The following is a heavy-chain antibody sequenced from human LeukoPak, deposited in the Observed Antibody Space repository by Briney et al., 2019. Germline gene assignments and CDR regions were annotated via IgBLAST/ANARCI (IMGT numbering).Heavy chain of an antibody. Sequence: SETLSLTCTVSGGSISSYYWSWIRQPSGKGLEWIGYIYYSGSTNYNPSLKSRVTISVDTSKNQFSLKLSSVTAADTAVYYCARDPPELAAFDIWGQGTMVTVPS. J-gene: IGHJ3*02. D-gene: IGHD3-10*01. V-gene: IGHV4-59*01. CDR2: IYYSGST. CDR1: GGSISSYY. CDR3: ARDPPELAAFDI.